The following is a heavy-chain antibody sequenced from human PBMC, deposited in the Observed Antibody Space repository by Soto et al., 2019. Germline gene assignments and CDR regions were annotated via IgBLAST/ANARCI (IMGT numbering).Heavy chain of an antibody. J-gene: IGHJ6*02. CDR1: GATFTKYA. CDR2: IIPLFGST. Sequence: QVQLEQSGAEVKMPGSSVTVSCKAYGATFTKYAFNWVRQAPGQGLEWMGGIIPLFGSTNYAERFQGRLTVTTNESTSTVFMALSSLTSDDTAIYYCARDETVIRGVIKRGGGLDLWGQGTTVIVSS. CDR3: ARDETVIRGVIKRGGGLDL. V-gene: IGHV1-69*19. D-gene: IGHD3-10*01.